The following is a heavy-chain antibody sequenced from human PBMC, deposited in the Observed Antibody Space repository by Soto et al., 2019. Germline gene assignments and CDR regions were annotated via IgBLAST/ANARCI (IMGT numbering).Heavy chain of an antibody. D-gene: IGHD5-12*01. CDR1: GGAVYSDGYY. J-gene: IGHJ5*02. CDR3: AGGRATITPFDP. CDR2: IYYSGNT. V-gene: IGHV4-39*07. Sequence: SETLSLTCTVSGGAVYSDGYYWGWIRQSPGKGLEWIGNIYYSGNTYYNPSLKSRVTISIDTSKNQFSLQLTSVTAADTAVYYCAGGRATITPFDPWGQGTLVTVSS.